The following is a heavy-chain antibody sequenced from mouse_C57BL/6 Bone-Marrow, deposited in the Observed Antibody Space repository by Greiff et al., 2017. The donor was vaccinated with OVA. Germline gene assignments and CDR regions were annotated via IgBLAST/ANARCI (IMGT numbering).Heavy chain of an antibody. J-gene: IGHJ3*01. CDR1: GYSFTGYY. Sequence: EVQLQQSGPELVKPGASVKISCKASGYSFTGYYMNWVKQSPEKSLEWIGEINPSTGGTTYNQKFKAKATLTVDKSSSTAYMQLKSLTSEDSAVYYCARFAYWGQGTRVTVSA. CDR3: ARFAY. CDR2: INPSTGGT. V-gene: IGHV1-42*01.